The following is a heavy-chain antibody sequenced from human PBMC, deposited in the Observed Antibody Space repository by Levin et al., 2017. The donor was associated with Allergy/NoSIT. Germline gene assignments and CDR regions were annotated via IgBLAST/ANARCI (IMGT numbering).Heavy chain of an antibody. CDR1: GGSISSYY. CDR2: IYTSGST. CDR3: ADGDYEGGYFQH. D-gene: IGHD4-17*01. V-gene: IGHV4-4*07. J-gene: IGHJ1*01. Sequence: GSLRLSCTVSGGSISSYYWSWIRQPAGKGLEWIGRIYTSGSTNYNPSLKSRVTMSVDTSKNQFSLKLSSVTAADTAVYYCADGDYEGGYFQHWGQGTLVTVSS.